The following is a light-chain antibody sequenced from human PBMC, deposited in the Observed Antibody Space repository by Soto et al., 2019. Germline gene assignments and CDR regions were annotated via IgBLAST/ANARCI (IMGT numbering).Light chain of an antibody. CDR2: GAS. CDR3: QQYGSSPIT. V-gene: IGKV3-20*01. J-gene: IGKJ1*01. CDR1: QSVTSSY. Sequence: IVLTQSPGTLSLSPGERATLTCRASQSVTSSYFAWYQQRPGQAPRLLIYGASSRATGIPDRFSGSGSGTDFTLTITRLEPEDFAVYYCQQYGSSPITFGQGTKVDIK.